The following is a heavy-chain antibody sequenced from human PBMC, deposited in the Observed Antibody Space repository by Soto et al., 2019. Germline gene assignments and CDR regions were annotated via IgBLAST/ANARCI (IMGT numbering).Heavy chain of an antibody. Sequence: QVQLQQWGAGLLKPSETLSLTCAVYGGSFSGYYWNWIRQPPWKGLEWIGEINHSGSTNYNPSLKSRVTISVDTSNNQFSLKLSSVTAADTAVYYCARGWGRIFDYWGQGTLVTVSS. CDR1: GGSFSGYY. V-gene: IGHV4-34*01. J-gene: IGHJ4*02. CDR2: INHSGST. CDR3: ARGWGRIFDY. D-gene: IGHD7-27*01.